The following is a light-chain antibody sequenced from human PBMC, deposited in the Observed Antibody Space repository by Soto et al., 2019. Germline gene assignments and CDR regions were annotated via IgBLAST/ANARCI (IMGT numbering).Light chain of an antibody. J-gene: IGKJ4*01. CDR3: QQYSDWPPLT. CDR2: GVS. V-gene: IGKV3-15*01. CDR1: RSVSSD. Sequence: ELVMTQSPATLSESPGERATLSCRASRSVSSDLAWYQQKPGQSPRLLIYGVSTRATGVPARFSGSGSGTDFTLTISSLQSEDFAVYYCQQYSDWPPLTFGGGTKVEIK.